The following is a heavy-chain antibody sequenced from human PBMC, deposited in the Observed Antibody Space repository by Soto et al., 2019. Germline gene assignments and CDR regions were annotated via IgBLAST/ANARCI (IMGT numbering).Heavy chain of an antibody. CDR2: IYYSGAT. CDR3: VRRSRESHYFDY. J-gene: IGHJ4*02. V-gene: IGHV4-31*03. Sequence: QVQLQESGPGLVKPSQTLSLTCTVSGGSISSGDYYWSWIRQHPGKGLEWIGYIYYSGATHYNASLQRRNTITVDTSKNQVSLKLHSVTAADTAVYYCVRRSRESHYFDYWGQGTLVTVSS. D-gene: IGHD1-26*01. CDR1: GGSISSGDYY.